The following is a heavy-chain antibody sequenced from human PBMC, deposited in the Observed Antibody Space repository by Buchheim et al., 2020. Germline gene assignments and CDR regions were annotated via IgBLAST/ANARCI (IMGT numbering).Heavy chain of an antibody. D-gene: IGHD3-22*01. J-gene: IGHJ4*02. Sequence: QVQLQESGPGLVKSSQTLSLTCTVSGASIRSDNYYWNWPRHHPGKGLEWIGYIYYSGSTYFNASLKSRLTFTIDTPKNQFSLRLTSVTAADTAVYYCARGRYYDISGFYYYFDYWGQGTL. CDR3: ARGRYYDISGFYYYFDY. CDR2: IYYSGST. CDR1: GASIRSDNYY. V-gene: IGHV4-31*03.